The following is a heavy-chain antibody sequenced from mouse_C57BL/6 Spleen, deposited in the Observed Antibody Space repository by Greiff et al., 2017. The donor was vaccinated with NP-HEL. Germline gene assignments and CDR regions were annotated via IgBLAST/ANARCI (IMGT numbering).Heavy chain of an antibody. CDR1: GYTFTDYN. Sequence: EVQLQQSGPELVKPGASVKMSCKASGYTFTDYNMHWVKQSHGKSLEWIGYINPNNGGTSYNQKFKGKATLTVNKSSSTAYMEPRSLTSEDSAVYYCAREGVYYYGSSGYFDVWGTGTTVTVSS. CDR3: AREGVYYYGSSGYFDV. D-gene: IGHD1-1*01. J-gene: IGHJ1*03. V-gene: IGHV1-22*01. CDR2: INPNNGGT.